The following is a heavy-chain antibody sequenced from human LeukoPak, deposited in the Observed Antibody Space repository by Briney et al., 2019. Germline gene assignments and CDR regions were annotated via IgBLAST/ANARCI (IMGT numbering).Heavy chain of an antibody. D-gene: IGHD2-2*01. J-gene: IGHJ4*02. Sequence: GKSLRLSCAASGFTFSNHAMSWVRQAPGKGLEWVSILSGSGGSTYYADSVKGRFTISRDNSKNTLYLQMNSLRPEDTAVYYCARDSPTKYCSSTSCYRVDFDYWGQGTLVTVSS. CDR3: ARDSPTKYCSSTSCYRVDFDY. CDR1: GFTFSNHA. CDR2: LSGSGGST. V-gene: IGHV3-23*01.